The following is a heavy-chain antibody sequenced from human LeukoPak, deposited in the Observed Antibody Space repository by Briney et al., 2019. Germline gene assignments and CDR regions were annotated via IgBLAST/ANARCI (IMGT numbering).Heavy chain of an antibody. CDR3: ARDKSHDYGDYDY. V-gene: IGHV1-2*02. CDR1: GYTFTGYY. Sequence: ASVKVSCKASGYTFTGYYMHWVRQAPGQGLERMGWINPNSGGTNYAQKFQGRVTMTRDTSISTAYMELSRLRSDDTAVYYCARDKSHDYGDYDYWGQGTLVTVSS. J-gene: IGHJ4*02. D-gene: IGHD4-17*01. CDR2: INPNSGGT.